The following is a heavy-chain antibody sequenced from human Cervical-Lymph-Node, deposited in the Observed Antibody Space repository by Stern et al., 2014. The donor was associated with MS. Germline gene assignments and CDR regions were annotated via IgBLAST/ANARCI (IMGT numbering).Heavy chain of an antibody. CDR1: GFTFSSYW. CDR3: ARSCNPHYGMDV. V-gene: IGHV3-74*02. Sequence: EAQLVESGGGLVQPGGSLRLSCAASGFTFSSYWMHWVRHAPGQGLGWVSRLQSDGSRPSYADSVTRRFPISRNNPTNTLSLQIDSRRGEYTAVYYCARSCNPHYGMDVWGQGTTVTVSS. CDR2: LQSDGSRP. J-gene: IGHJ6*02. D-gene: IGHD2/OR15-2a*01.